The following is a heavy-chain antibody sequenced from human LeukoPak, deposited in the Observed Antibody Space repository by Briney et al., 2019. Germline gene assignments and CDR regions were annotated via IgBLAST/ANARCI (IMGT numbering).Heavy chain of an antibody. Sequence: GGSLRLSCAASGFTFSSYGMHWVRQAPGKGLEWVAFIRYDGSNKYYADSVKGRFTISRDNSKNTLYLQMNSLRAEDTAVYYCAKDYDFWSGFLFDYWGQGTLVTVSS. V-gene: IGHV3-30*02. CDR3: AKDYDFWSGFLFDY. D-gene: IGHD3-3*01. J-gene: IGHJ4*02. CDR1: GFTFSSYG. CDR2: IRYDGSNK.